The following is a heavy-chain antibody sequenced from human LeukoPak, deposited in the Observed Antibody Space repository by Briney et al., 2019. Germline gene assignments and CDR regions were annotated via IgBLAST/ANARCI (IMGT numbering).Heavy chain of an antibody. CDR1: GYTFTSYY. CDR2: INPSGGST. V-gene: IGHV1-46*01. Sequence: ASVKVSCKASGYTFTSYYMHWVRQAPGQGLEWMGIINPSGGSTSYAQKFQGRVTMTRDTSTSTVYMELSSLRSEDTAVYYCAVVVPDYYFDYWGQGTLVTVSS. D-gene: IGHD2-2*01. CDR3: AVVVPDYYFDY. J-gene: IGHJ4*02.